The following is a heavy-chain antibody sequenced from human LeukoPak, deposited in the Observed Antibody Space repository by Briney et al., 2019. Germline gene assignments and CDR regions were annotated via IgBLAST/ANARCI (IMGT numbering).Heavy chain of an antibody. CDR2: IKSKTDGGTT. CDR3: TTIGGYYDILTGYYNFDY. V-gene: IGHV3-15*01. Sequence: GGSLRLSCAASGFTFSNAWMSWVRQAPGKGLEWVGRIKSKTDGGTTDYAAPVKGRFTISRDDSKNTLYLQMNSLKTEDTAVYYCTTIGGYYDILTGYYNFDYWGQGTLVTVSS. J-gene: IGHJ4*02. CDR1: GFTFSNAW. D-gene: IGHD3-9*01.